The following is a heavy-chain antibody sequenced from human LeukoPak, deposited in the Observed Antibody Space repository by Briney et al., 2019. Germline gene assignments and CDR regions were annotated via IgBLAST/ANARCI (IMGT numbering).Heavy chain of an antibody. J-gene: IGHJ4*02. V-gene: IGHV4-59*01. D-gene: IGHD1/OR15-1a*01. Sequence: SETLSLTCNVSGVSIGPYYRSWIRQPPGKGLEWMGYIYYSGSTDYNPSLKSRVTISVDLSKNQFSLKLNSVTAADTAVYYCARDRHWTNDWVFDYWGQGTLVTVSS. CDR1: GVSIGPYY. CDR3: ARDRHWTNDWVFDY. CDR2: IYYSGST.